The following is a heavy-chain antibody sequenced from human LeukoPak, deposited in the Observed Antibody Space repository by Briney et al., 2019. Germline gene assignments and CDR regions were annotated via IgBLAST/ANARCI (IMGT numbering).Heavy chain of an antibody. CDR1: GYTFTGYF. V-gene: IGHV1-2*02. D-gene: IGHD6-19*01. J-gene: IGHJ3*02. CDR3: ARVKEQWLWYAFDI. CDR2: SHPDSGGT. Sequence: GASVKVSCKASGYTFTGYFIHWVRQAPGQGLEWMGWSHPDSGGTKYEQKFQGRVTMTRDTSISTAYMELSRLRSDDTAVYYCARVKEQWLWYAFDIWGQGTMVTVSS.